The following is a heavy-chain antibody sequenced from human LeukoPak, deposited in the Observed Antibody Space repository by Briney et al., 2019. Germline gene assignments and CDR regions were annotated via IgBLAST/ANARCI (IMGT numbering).Heavy chain of an antibody. D-gene: IGHD3-22*01. CDR1: GGSFSGYY. CDR3: ARETIDITIIEVVRMGDAFDI. V-gene: IGHV4-34*01. CDR2: INHSEST. J-gene: IGHJ3*02. Sequence: SETLSLTCAVYGGSFSGYYWSWIRQPPGKGLEWIGEINHSESTNYNPSLKSRVTISVDTSKHQFSLRLSSVTAADTAVYYCARETIDITIIEVVRMGDAFDIWGQGTMVTVSS.